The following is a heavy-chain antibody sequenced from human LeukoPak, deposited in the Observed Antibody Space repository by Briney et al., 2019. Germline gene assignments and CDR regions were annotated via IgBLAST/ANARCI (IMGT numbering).Heavy chain of an antibody. V-gene: IGHV4-59*11. Sequence: PSETLSLTCTVSGGSISSHYWSWLRQPPGKGLEWIGYIYYSGSTNYNPSLKSRVTISVDTSKNQFSLKLSSVTAADTAVYYCARGGDFDYWGQGTLVTVSS. D-gene: IGHD3-16*01. CDR3: ARGGDFDY. J-gene: IGHJ4*02. CDR2: IYYSGST. CDR1: GGSISSHY.